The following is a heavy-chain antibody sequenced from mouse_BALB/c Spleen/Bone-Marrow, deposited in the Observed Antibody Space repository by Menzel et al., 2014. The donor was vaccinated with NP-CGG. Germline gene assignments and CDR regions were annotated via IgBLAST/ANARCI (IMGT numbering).Heavy chain of an antibody. V-gene: IGHV1-82*01. J-gene: IGHJ3*01. CDR2: IYPGDGDT. Sequence: QVQLQQSGPELVKPGASVKISCKASGYAFSISWVNWVKQRPGQGLEWIGRIYPGDGDTNYNGRFKGKATLTADKSSSTAYMQLSSLTSLDSAVYFCARTGPFGYWGQGTLVTVSA. D-gene: IGHD4-1*01. CDR1: GYAFSISW. CDR3: ARTGPFGY.